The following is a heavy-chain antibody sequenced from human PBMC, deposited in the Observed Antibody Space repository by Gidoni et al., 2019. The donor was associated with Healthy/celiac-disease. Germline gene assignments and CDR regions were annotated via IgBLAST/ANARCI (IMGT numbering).Heavy chain of an antibody. CDR3: ARFPGSGSYYHPLDV. J-gene: IGHJ6*04. CDR2: ISPGDSDT. Sequence: EVQLVQSGAEVKKPGESLKISCKGSGYSFTSYWIGWVRQMPGKGLELMGLISPGDSDTRYSPSFQGQVTISADKSISTAYLQWSSLKASDTAMYYCARFPGSGSYYHPLDVWGKGTTVTVSS. D-gene: IGHD3-10*01. CDR1: GYSFTSYW. V-gene: IGHV5-51*03.